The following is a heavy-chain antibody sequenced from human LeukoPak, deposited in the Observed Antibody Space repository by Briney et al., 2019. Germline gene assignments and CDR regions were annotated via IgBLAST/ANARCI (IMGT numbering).Heavy chain of an antibody. Sequence: GGSLRLSCAASGFTFSSNWTYWVRQASGKGLEWVANINQDGSKIYYVDSVKGRFTISRDNAKTSLYLQMNSLRAEDTAVYFCATGNSLDYWGQGTLVTVSS. D-gene: IGHD7-27*01. J-gene: IGHJ4*02. CDR2: INQDGSKI. CDR1: GFTFSSNW. V-gene: IGHV3-7*01. CDR3: ATGNSLDY.